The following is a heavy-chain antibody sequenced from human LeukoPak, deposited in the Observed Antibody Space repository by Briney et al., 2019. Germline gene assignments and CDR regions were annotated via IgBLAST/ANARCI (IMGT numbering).Heavy chain of an antibody. V-gene: IGHV3-30-3*01. CDR1: GFTFSSYT. CDR2: ISYDGSNK. D-gene: IGHD1-26*01. Sequence: PGGSLRLSCAASGFTFSSYTMHWVRQAPGKGLEWVAVISYDGSNKYYADSVKGRFTISRDNSKNTLFLQVNSLRAEDTAVYYCAREEATSIIPDYWGQGTLVTVSS. J-gene: IGHJ4*02. CDR3: AREEATSIIPDY.